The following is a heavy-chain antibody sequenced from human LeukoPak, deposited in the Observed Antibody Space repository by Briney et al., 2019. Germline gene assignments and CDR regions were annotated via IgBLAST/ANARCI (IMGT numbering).Heavy chain of an antibody. CDR2: INHSGST. CDR3: ARDGYNAFDI. J-gene: IGHJ3*02. D-gene: IGHD5-24*01. CDR1: SGSFSGYY. V-gene: IGHV4-34*01. Sequence: SETLSLTCAVYSGSFSGYYWSWIRQPPGKGLEWIGEINHSGSTNYNPSLKSRVTISVDTSKNQFSLKLSSVTAADTAVYYCARDGYNAFDIWGQGTMVTVSS.